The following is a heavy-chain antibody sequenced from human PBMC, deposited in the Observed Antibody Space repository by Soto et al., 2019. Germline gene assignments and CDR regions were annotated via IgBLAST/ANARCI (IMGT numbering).Heavy chain of an antibody. CDR1: GFSLSTSGMC. D-gene: IGHD3-10*01. J-gene: IGHJ4*02. Sequence: QITLKESGPPLVKPTQTLTLTCTFSGFSLSTSGMCVVWIRQPPGKALEWLALICWDDAKRYSPSLKSRLTITEDTSKNQVVLTMANVDPVDTATYYCARRGIRTVHFDYWGQGTLVTVSS. CDR3: ARRGIRTVHFDY. CDR2: ICWDDAK. V-gene: IGHV2-5*02.